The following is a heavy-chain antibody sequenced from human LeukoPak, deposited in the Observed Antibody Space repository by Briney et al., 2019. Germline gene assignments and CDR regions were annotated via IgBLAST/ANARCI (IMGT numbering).Heavy chain of an antibody. CDR1: GGSISSYY. J-gene: IGHJ4*02. CDR2: IYYSGST. D-gene: IGHD3-9*01. CDR3: ARLVPISSSRYPYFDY. V-gene: IGHV4-59*08. Sequence: SETLSLTCTVAGGSISSYYWSWIRQPPGKGLELIGYIYYSGSTNYNPSLKSRVTISVDTPKNQFSLKLSSVTAADTAVYYCARLVPISSSRYPYFDYWGQGTLVTVSS.